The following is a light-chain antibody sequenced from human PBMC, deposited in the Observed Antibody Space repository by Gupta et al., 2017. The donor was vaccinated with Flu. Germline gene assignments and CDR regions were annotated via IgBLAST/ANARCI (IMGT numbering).Light chain of an antibody. V-gene: IGLV3-25*01. CDR3: QSADVTGSYYV. Sequence: SFKHTYPPSVSVSLGQTARITCSADALSQLYTYWYQQKAGQAPVLIIYNDNVRPSGIPDRFSGSSSGTKVTLNISGVQTEDEADYYCQSADVTGSYYVFGIGTRVTVL. J-gene: IGLJ1*01. CDR1: ALSQLY. CDR2: NDN.